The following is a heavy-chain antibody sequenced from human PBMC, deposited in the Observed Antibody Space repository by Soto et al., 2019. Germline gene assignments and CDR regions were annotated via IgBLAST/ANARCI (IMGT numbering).Heavy chain of an antibody. CDR1: GYSFTSYW. D-gene: IGHD6-6*01. Sequence: GESLKISCKGSGYSFTSYWIGWVRQMPGKGLEWMGIIYPGDSDTRYSPSFQGQVTISADKSISTAYLQWSSLKASDTAMYYFARSNLFIAARADYYYGMDVWGQGTTVTVSS. V-gene: IGHV5-51*01. CDR3: ARSNLFIAARADYYYGMDV. J-gene: IGHJ6*02. CDR2: IYPGDSDT.